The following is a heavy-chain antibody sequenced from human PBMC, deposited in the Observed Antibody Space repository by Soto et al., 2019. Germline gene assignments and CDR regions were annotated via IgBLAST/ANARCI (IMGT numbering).Heavy chain of an antibody. J-gene: IGHJ6*02. D-gene: IGHD6-13*01. CDR2: IYSGGST. CDR3: ARAEWGSSYTQYYYALDV. V-gene: IGHV3-53*03. CDR1: GFTVSNNY. Sequence: PGRSLRLSCAASGFTVSNNYISWVRQPPGKGLEWVSLIYSGGSTYYADSVKGRFTLSRDNSKNTVYLQMNSLRAEDTAVYYCARAEWGSSYTQYYYALDVWCQGTTVTVSS.